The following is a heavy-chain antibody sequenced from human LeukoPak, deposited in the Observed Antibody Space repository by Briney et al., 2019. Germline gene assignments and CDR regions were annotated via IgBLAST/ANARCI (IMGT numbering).Heavy chain of an antibody. CDR3: ARGWLPYFDY. V-gene: IGHV3-48*03. CDR2: ISSSGSTI. D-gene: IGHD3-9*01. J-gene: IGHJ4*02. Sequence: PGGSLRLSCAASGFTFSSYEMNWVRQAPGKGLEWVSYISSSGSTIYYADSVKGRFTISRDNAKNSLYLQMNSLRAEDTAVYYCARGWLPYFDYWGQGTLVTVSS. CDR1: GFTFSSYE.